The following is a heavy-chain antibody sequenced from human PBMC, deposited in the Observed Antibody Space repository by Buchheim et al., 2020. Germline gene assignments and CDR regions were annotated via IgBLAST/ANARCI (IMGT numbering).Heavy chain of an antibody. J-gene: IGHJ6*02. CDR1: GDSVSSNSAA. CDR3: ARDRSLAGLTGTTFDYYYYGMDV. V-gene: IGHV6-1*01. D-gene: IGHD1-7*01. Sequence: QVQLQQSGPGLVKPSQTLSLTCAISGDSVSSNSAAWNWIRQSPSRGLEWLGRTYYRSKWYNDYAVSVKSRITINPDTSKNQLSLQLNSVTPEDTAVYYCARDRSLAGLTGTTFDYYYYGMDVWGQGTT. CDR2: TYYRSKWYN.